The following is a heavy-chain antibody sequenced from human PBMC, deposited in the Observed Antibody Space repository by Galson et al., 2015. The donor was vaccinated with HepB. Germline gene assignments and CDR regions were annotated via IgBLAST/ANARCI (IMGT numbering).Heavy chain of an antibody. Sequence: SLRLSCAASGFTFSSYAMHWVRQAPGKGLEWVAVISYDGSNKYYADSVKGRFTISRDNSKNTLYLQMNSLRAEDTAVYYCAREYSSGWYDAFDIWGQGTMVTVSS. CDR2: ISYDGSNK. V-gene: IGHV3-30-3*01. CDR1: GFTFSSYA. CDR3: AREYSSGWYDAFDI. D-gene: IGHD6-19*01. J-gene: IGHJ3*02.